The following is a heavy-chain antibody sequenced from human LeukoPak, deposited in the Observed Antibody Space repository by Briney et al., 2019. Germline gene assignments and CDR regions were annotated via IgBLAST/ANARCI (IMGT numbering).Heavy chain of an antibody. CDR3: ARDYPYCSSTSCYADVYWFDP. CDR2: ISAYNGNT. Sequence: ASVKVSCKASGYTFTSYGISWVRQAPGQGLEWMGWISAYNGNTNYAQKLQGRVAMTTDTSTSTAYMELRSLRSDDTAVYYCARDYPYCSSTSCYADVYWFDPWGQGTLVTVSS. CDR1: GYTFTSYG. J-gene: IGHJ5*02. D-gene: IGHD2-2*01. V-gene: IGHV1-18*01.